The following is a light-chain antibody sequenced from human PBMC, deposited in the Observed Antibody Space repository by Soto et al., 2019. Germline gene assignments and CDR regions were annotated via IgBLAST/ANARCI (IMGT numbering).Light chain of an antibody. V-gene: IGLV2-11*01. CDR2: DVS. J-gene: IGLJ1*01. Sequence: QSVLTQPRSVSGSPGQSVTISCTGTSSDVGGYNYVSWYQQHPGKAPKLMIYDVSKRPSGVPDRFSGSKSGNTASLTISGLQAEDEADYYCCSYAGTYTYVFEIGTKVTVL. CDR3: CSYAGTYTYV. CDR1: SSDVGGYNY.